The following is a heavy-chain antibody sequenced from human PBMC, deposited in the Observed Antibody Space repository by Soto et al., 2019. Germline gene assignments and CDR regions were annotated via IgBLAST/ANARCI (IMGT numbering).Heavy chain of an antibody. D-gene: IGHD3-3*01. Sequence: GGSLRLSCAASGFTFSRHAIHWVRLTPGRGLEWVLTISRDGSYIYYTDSVKGRFTVSRDNSKNTVFVQMNRLIPDDTALYFCARTRNGGVADSFDSWGQGTRVTVSS. J-gene: IGHJ5*01. CDR1: GFTFSRHA. CDR3: ARTRNGGVADSFDS. CDR2: ISRDGSYI. V-gene: IGHV3-30*04.